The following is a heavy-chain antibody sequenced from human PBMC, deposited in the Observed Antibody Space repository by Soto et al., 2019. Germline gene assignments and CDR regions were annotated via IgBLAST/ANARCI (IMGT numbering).Heavy chain of an antibody. CDR3: ARLGYSGYAYFDY. V-gene: IGHV4-30-2*01. Sequence: SETLSLTCAVSGGSISSGGYSWSWIRQPPGKGLEWIGYIYHSGSTYYNPSLKSRVTISVDRSKNQFSLKLSSVTAADTAVYYCARLGYSGYAYFDYWGQGTLVTVSS. CDR1: GGSISSGGYS. D-gene: IGHD5-12*01. CDR2: IYHSGST. J-gene: IGHJ4*02.